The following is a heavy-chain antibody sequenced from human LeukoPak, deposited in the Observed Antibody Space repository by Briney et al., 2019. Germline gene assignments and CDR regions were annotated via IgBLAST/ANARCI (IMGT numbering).Heavy chain of an antibody. V-gene: IGHV3-30*18. CDR2: ISYDGSNK. CDR1: GFTFSSYG. D-gene: IGHD3-22*01. J-gene: IGHJ4*02. CDR3: AKSRRDSSGYYADYFDY. Sequence: PGGSLRLSCAASGFTFSSYGMHWVRQAPGKGLEWVAVISYDGSNKYYADSVKGRFTISRDNSKNTLYQQMNSLRAEDTAVYYCAKSRRDSSGYYADYFDYWGQGTLVTVSS.